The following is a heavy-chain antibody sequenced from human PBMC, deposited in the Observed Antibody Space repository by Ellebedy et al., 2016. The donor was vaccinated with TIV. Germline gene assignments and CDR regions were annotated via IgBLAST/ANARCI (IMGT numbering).Heavy chain of an antibody. V-gene: IGHV3-23*01. D-gene: IGHD3-10*01. CDR1: GFPFSTIA. CDR3: AKDRGGFSRFGELLSRYYFDY. CDR2: ISGSGGST. Sequence: GGSLRLSXQASGFPFSTIAMSWVPKAPGKGLIWVSAISGSGGSTYYADPVKGRFTISRDNSKNTLYLQMNSLRAEDTAVYYCAKDRGGFSRFGELLSRYYFDYWGQGTLVTVSS. J-gene: IGHJ4*02.